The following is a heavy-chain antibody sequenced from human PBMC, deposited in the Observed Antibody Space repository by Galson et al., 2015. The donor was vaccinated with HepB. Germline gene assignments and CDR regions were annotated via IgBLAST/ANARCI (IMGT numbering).Heavy chain of an antibody. D-gene: IGHD6-6*01. CDR2: ISYDGSNK. V-gene: IGHV3-30*18. Sequence: SLRLSCAASGFTFSSYGMHWVRQAPGKGLEWVAVISYDGSNKYYADSVKGRFTISRDNSKNTLYLQMNSLRAEDTAVYYCAKGEQLVYGMDVWGQGTTVTVSS. CDR3: AKGEQLVYGMDV. J-gene: IGHJ6*02. CDR1: GFTFSSYG.